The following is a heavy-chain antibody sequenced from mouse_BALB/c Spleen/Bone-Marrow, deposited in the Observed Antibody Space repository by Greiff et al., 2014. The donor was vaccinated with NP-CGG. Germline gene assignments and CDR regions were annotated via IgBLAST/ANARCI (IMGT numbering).Heavy chain of an antibody. CDR3: AIYYYGSSGFAY. Sequence: EVQLQQSGAELVKPGASVKLSCTASGFNIKDTYMHWVKQRPEQGLERIGRIDPANGNTKYGPKFQGKATITADTSSNTAYLQLSSLTSEDTAVYYCAIYYYGSSGFAYWGQGTLVTVSA. J-gene: IGHJ3*01. V-gene: IGHV14-3*02. CDR1: GFNIKDTY. CDR2: IDPANGNT. D-gene: IGHD1-1*01.